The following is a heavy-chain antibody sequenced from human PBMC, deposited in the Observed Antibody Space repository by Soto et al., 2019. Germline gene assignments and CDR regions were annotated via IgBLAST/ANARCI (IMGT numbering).Heavy chain of an antibody. Sequence: GGSLRLSCAASGFTFSSYSMNWVRQAPGKGLEWVSSISSSSSYIYYADSVKGRFTISRDNAKNSLYLQMNSLRAEDTAVYYCERDCSSTSCYGHDAFDIWGQGTMVTVSS. V-gene: IGHV3-21*01. J-gene: IGHJ3*02. CDR2: ISSSSSYI. CDR3: ERDCSSTSCYGHDAFDI. D-gene: IGHD2-2*01. CDR1: GFTFSSYS.